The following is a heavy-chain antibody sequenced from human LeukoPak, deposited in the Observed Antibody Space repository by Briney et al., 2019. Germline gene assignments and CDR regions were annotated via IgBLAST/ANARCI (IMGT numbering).Heavy chain of an antibody. Sequence: SETLSLTCTVSGGSISSYYWSWIRQPPGKGLEWIGYIYYSGSTNYNPSLKSRVTISVDTSKNQFSLKLSSVTAADTAVYYCARTLLHDYGDYYFDYGGQGTLVTVSS. V-gene: IGHV4-59*01. CDR1: GGSISSYY. CDR2: IYYSGST. CDR3: ARTLLHDYGDYYFDY. J-gene: IGHJ4*02. D-gene: IGHD4-17*01.